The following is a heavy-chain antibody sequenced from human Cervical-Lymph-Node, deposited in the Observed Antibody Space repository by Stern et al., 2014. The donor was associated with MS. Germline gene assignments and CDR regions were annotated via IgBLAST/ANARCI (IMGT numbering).Heavy chain of an antibody. J-gene: IGHJ4*02. CDR3: ARDLADYRYYFDS. CDR1: GYTFTDYY. CDR2: INPATGAT. V-gene: IGHV1-2*02. D-gene: IGHD4-11*01. Sequence: QVQLVQSGTDVKKPGASAKVSCEASGYTFTDYYINWVRQAPGQGLEWMGWINPATGATTYAQNFQGRVTMTRDTSITTAYMILSRLSSDDTAVYYCARDLADYRYYFDSWGPGTLVTVSS.